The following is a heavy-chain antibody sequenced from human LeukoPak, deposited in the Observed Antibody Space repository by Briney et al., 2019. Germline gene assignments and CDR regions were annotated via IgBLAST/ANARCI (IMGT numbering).Heavy chain of an antibody. CDR1: GFTFSSYA. CDR2: ISSDGDST. Sequence: PGGSLRLSCSASGFTFSSYAMHWVRQAPGKGLQYVSAISSDGDSTYYADSVKGRFTIFRDNSMKTLYLQMSSLRPDDTAVYYCARIQWELLVYFDYWGQGTLVTVSS. CDR3: ARIQWELLVYFDY. J-gene: IGHJ4*02. V-gene: IGHV3-64D*06. D-gene: IGHD1-26*01.